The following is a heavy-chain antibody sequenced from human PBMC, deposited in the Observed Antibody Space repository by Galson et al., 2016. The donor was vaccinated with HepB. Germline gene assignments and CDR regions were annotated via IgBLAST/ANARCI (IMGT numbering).Heavy chain of an antibody. CDR1: GFTFEEYA. V-gene: IGHV3-9*01. CDR3: VKDKWGRRTERDQYGMDV. D-gene: IGHD3-16*01. Sequence: SLRLSCAASGFTFEEYAMHWVRQAPGMGLEWVSGISWNSGSIGYAGSVECRFSIARDNAKNSLYLQMNSLRLEDTALYYCVKDKWGRRTERDQYGMDVWGPGTPVT. CDR2: ISWNSGSI. J-gene: IGHJ6*02.